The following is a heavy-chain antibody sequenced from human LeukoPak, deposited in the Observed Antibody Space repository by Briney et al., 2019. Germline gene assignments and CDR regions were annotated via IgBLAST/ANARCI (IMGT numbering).Heavy chain of an antibody. CDR3: ARGNYYDSSGYLNWFDP. V-gene: IGHV4-39*07. D-gene: IGHD3-22*01. J-gene: IGHJ5*02. CDR2: INHSGST. Sequence: SETLSLTCTVSGGSVSSTTYYWSWIRQPPGKGLEWIASINHSGSTNYNPSLKSRVTISVDTSKNQFSLKLSSVTAADTAVYYCARGNYYDSSGYLNWFDPWGQGTLVTVSS. CDR1: GGSVSSTTYY.